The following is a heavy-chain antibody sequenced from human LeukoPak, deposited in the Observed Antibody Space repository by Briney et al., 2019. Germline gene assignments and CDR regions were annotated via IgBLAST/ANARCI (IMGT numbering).Heavy chain of an antibody. J-gene: IGHJ4*02. D-gene: IGHD1-1*01. CDR3: ARVTTNGYFEY. CDR2: INKEGNEE. Sequence: GGSLRLSCTVSGLSAGDNTMSWFRQAPGKGLEGVANINKEGNEEHFVDSVKGRFTVSRDNAKNSLYLQMNSLRGEDTAVYFCARVTTNGYFEYWGQGSLVTVSS. CDR1: GLSAGDNT. V-gene: IGHV3-7*04.